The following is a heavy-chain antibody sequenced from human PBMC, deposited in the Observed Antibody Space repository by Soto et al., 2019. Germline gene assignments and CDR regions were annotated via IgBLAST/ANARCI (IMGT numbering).Heavy chain of an antibody. Sequence: QVQLVQSGAEVKKPGASVKVSCKASGYTFFNYGISWVRQAPGQGLEWMGWISAYNGNRHYAGKFQGRATMTTETSTSTAYMELRSLRSDDTSVYYCARDGITLAGSFDYWGQGTLVTVSS. J-gene: IGHJ4*02. CDR1: GYTFFNYG. CDR3: ARDGITLAGSFDY. CDR2: ISAYNGNR. D-gene: IGHD6-19*01. V-gene: IGHV1-18*01.